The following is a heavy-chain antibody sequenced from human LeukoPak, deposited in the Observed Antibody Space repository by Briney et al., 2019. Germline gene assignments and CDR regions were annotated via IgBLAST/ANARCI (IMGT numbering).Heavy chain of an antibody. Sequence: GASVKVSCKASGYTFTGYYMHWVRQAPGQGLEWMGRINPNSGGTNYAQKFQGRVTMTRDTSISTAYMELGRLRSDDTAVYYCETYYYDSSGYYPVSGDAFDIWGQGTMVTVSS. J-gene: IGHJ3*02. CDR3: ETYYYDSSGYYPVSGDAFDI. D-gene: IGHD3-22*01. CDR2: INPNSGGT. V-gene: IGHV1-2*06. CDR1: GYTFTGYY.